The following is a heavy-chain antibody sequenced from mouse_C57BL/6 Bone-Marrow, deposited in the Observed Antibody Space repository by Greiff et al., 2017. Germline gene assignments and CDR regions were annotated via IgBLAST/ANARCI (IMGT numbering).Heavy chain of an antibody. Sequence: VQLQQSGAELMKPGASVKLSCKATGYTFTGYWIEWVKQRPGHGLEWIGEILPGGGSTNYNEKFKGKATFTADTSSNTAYLQLSSLTTEDAAIYYCASIYDGPFAYWGQGTLVTVSA. CDR2: ILPGGGST. D-gene: IGHD2-3*01. CDR1: GYTFTGYW. J-gene: IGHJ3*01. CDR3: ASIYDGPFAY. V-gene: IGHV1-9*01.